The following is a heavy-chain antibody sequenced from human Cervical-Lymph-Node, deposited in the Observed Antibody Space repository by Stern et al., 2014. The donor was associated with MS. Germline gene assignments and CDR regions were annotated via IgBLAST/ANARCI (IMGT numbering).Heavy chain of an antibody. D-gene: IGHD3-9*01. Sequence: QVQLGQSGAEAKKPGASVSVSCMASGYTFTDYYVHWVRQAPGQGLEWMGWIKPKTWATTYAQGFQGRVTITRGKSTPTVYMELNRLRSDDTALYYCAKSGAPFYWLLHNCFDPWGQGTLVTVSS. V-gene: IGHV1-2*02. CDR1: GYTFTDYY. J-gene: IGHJ5*02. CDR2: IKPKTWAT. CDR3: AKSGAPFYWLLHNCFDP.